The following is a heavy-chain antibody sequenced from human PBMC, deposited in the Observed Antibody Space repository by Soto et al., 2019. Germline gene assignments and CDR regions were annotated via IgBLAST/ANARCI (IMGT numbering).Heavy chain of an antibody. CDR2: IYYSGST. CDR1: GGSISSGGYY. J-gene: IGHJ5*02. CDR3: ARRSMIAAAGTRGSNWFDP. V-gene: IGHV4-31*03. Sequence: SETLSLTCTVSGGSISSGGYYWSWIRQHPGKGLEWIGYIYYSGSTYYNPSLKSRVTISVDASKNQFSLKLSSVTAADTAVYYCARRSMIAAAGTRGSNWFDPWGQGTLVTVSS. D-gene: IGHD6-13*01.